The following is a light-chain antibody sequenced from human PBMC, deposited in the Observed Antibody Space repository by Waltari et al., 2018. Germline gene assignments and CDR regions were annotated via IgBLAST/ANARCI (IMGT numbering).Light chain of an antibody. J-gene: IGLJ2*01. CDR3: QVWIVSTEHPL. Sequence: SYVLTQPPSVSVAPGQTARITCGGNIIGSMSVHWYQQKPGQAPVMVVYDDSDRPSWIPVRFSGSKSGNTATLIINRVEVGDEADYYCQVWIVSTEHPLFGGGTKLTVL. CDR1: IIGSMS. V-gene: IGLV3-21*02. CDR2: DDS.